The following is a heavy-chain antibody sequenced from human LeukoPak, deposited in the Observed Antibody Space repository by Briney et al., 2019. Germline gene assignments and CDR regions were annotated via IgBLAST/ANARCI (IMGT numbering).Heavy chain of an antibody. Sequence: DPGGSLRLSCAVSGFTFSIYSMSWVRQAPGKGLEWLSYIGSSGSTIYYADSVKGRFTISRDNAKNSLYLQMNSLRAEDTAVYYCAKETQDRVLEWLLNWFDPWGQGTLVTVSS. CDR2: IGSSGSTI. CDR1: GFTFSIYS. CDR3: AKETQDRVLEWLLNWFDP. V-gene: IGHV3-48*04. J-gene: IGHJ5*02. D-gene: IGHD3-3*01.